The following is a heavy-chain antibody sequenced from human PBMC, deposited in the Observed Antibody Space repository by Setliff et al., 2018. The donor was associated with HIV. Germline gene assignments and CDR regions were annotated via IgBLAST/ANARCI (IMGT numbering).Heavy chain of an antibody. Sequence: GASVKVSCKASGYTFTSYGISWVRQAPGQGLEWMGWISAYNGNTNYAQKLQGRVTMTWDTSTSTVYMELSSLRSEDTAFYYCARSAHDSETGYWGQGTLVTVSS. D-gene: IGHD5-12*01. J-gene: IGHJ4*02. V-gene: IGHV1-18*01. CDR3: ARSAHDSETGY. CDR1: GYTFTSYG. CDR2: ISAYNGNT.